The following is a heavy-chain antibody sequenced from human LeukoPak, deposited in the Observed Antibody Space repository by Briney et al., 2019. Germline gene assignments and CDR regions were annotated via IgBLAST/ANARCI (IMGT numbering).Heavy chain of an antibody. V-gene: IGHV3-23*01. D-gene: IGHD3-16*01. CDR1: GFTFSSYA. J-gene: IGHJ3*02. CDR2: ISGSGGST. CDR3: AKDPFEASSELAFDI. Sequence: GGSLRLSCAVSGFTFSSYAMSWVRQAPGKGLEWVSAISGSGGSTYYADSVKGRFTISRDNSKNTLYLQMNSLRAEDTAVYYCAKDPFEASSELAFDIWGQGTMVTVSS.